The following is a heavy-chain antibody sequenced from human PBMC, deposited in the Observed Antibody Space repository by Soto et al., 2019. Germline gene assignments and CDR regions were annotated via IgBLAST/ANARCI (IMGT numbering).Heavy chain of an antibody. V-gene: IGHV4-39*01. CDR2: FYYSEST. J-gene: IGHJ6*02. Sequence: QLQLQESGPGLGKPSETLSLTCTVCGGSISSGPYSWGWIREPPGEELESIGHFYYSESTYYNPSLESRVTISVDTSKNQFSLKVSSVTVADTAVYYCARLGGYCSSTSCYGYYGMDVWGQGTTVTVSS. D-gene: IGHD2-2*01. CDR3: ARLGGYCSSTSCYGYYGMDV. CDR1: GGSISSGPYS.